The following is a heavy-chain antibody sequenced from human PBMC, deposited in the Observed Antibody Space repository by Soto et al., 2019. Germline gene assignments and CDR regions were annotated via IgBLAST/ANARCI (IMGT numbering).Heavy chain of an antibody. CDR1: GGSISSSSYY. V-gene: IGHV4-39*01. CDR2: IYYSGST. Sequence: QLQLQESGPGLVKPSETLSLTCTVSGGSISSSSYYWGWIRQPPGKGLEWIGSIYYSGSTYYNPSLKSRVPLSVDTSKNQFSLKLSSVTAADTAVYYCASTPPRVGAAHSNYYYYGMDVWGQGTTVTVSS. D-gene: IGHD1-26*01. CDR3: ASTPPRVGAAHSNYYYYGMDV. J-gene: IGHJ6*02.